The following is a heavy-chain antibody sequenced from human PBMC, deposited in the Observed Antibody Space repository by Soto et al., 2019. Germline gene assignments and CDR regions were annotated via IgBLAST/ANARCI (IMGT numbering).Heavy chain of an antibody. Sequence: QVQLVQSGAEVKKPGASVKVSCKASGYTFTNYAMHWVRQAPGQRLEWMGWINAGNGNTKYSQKFQGRVTITRDTSASTAYMELSSLRSEDTAVYYCARGGSLYWYFVLWGRGTLVTVSS. CDR2: INAGNGNT. CDR1: GYTFTNYA. D-gene: IGHD1-26*01. V-gene: IGHV1-3*01. CDR3: ARGGSLYWYFVL. J-gene: IGHJ2*01.